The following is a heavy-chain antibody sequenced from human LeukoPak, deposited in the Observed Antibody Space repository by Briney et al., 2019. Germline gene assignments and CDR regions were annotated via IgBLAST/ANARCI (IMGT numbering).Heavy chain of an antibody. CDR1: GGSISSYY. Sequence: SETLSLTCTVSGGSISSYYWSWIRQPPGKGLEWIGYIYYSGSTNYNPSLKSRVTISVDTSKNQFSLKLSSVTAADTAVYYCARVSVGATLHGFDYRGQGTLVTVSS. V-gene: IGHV4-59*01. D-gene: IGHD1-26*01. J-gene: IGHJ4*02. CDR2: IYYSGST. CDR3: ARVSVGATLHGFDY.